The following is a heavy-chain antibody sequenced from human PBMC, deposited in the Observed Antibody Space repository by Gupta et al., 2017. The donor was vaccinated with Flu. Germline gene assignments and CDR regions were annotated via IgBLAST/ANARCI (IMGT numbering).Heavy chain of an antibody. Sequence: EVQLVQSGAEVKKPGESLKISCKGSGYSFTSYWIGWVRQMPGKGLEWMGIIYPGDSDTRYSPSFQGQVTISADKSISTAYLQWSSLKASDTAMYYCARHVRDYYDSSGYYTPLGYWGQGTLVTVSS. V-gene: IGHV5-51*01. CDR1: GYSFTSYW. D-gene: IGHD3-22*01. J-gene: IGHJ4*02. CDR3: ARHVRDYYDSSGYYTPLGY. CDR2: IYPGDSDT.